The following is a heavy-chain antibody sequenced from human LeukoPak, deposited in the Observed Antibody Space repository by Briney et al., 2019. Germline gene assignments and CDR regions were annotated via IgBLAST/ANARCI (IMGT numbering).Heavy chain of an antibody. J-gene: IGHJ4*02. D-gene: IGHD3-22*01. CDR3: ARVTMIVVEGRVLDY. CDR2: ISWNSGNI. CDR1: GFTFQNYA. Sequence: PGGSLRLSCAASGFTFQNYAMHWVRQVPGKGLEWVSGISWNSGNIGYADSVEGRFTLSRDNAKNSLYLQMNSLRAEDTAVYYCARVTMIVVEGRVLDYWGQGTLVTVSS. V-gene: IGHV3-9*01.